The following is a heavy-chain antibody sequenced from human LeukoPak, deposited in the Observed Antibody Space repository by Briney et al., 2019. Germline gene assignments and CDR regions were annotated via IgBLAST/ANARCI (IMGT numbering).Heavy chain of an antibody. V-gene: IGHV1-2*04. Sequence: ASVKVSCKASGYTFTRYYMHWVRQAPGQGLEWMGWINPNSGGTNYAQKFQSWVTMTRDTSISTAYMELSRLRSDDTAVYYCARDLSAGGSPEGKNTFDIWGQGTMVTVSS. J-gene: IGHJ3*02. CDR3: ARDLSAGGSPEGKNTFDI. D-gene: IGHD6-13*01. CDR2: INPNSGGT. CDR1: GYTFTRYY.